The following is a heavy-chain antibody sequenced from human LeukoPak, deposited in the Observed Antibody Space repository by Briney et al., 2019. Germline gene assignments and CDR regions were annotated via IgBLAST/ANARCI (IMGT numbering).Heavy chain of an antibody. V-gene: IGHV3-23*01. CDR1: GFTFSTYA. D-gene: IGHD1-26*01. CDR3: AKDLGWELPPFDY. Sequence: PGGSLRLSCAASGFTFSTYAMSWVRQIPGKGLEWVSAISGSGGSTYYADSVKGRFTISRDNSKNTLYLQMNSLRAEDTAVYYCAKDLGWELPPFDYWGQGTLVTVSS. CDR2: ISGSGGST. J-gene: IGHJ4*02.